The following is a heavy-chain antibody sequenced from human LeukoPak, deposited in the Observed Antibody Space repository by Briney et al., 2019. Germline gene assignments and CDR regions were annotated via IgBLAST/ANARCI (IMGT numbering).Heavy chain of an antibody. Sequence: PGGSLRLSCAASGFTFSSNCMHWVRQSPGEGLVWVSRINTVGDKSNYVDSVKGRFTISRDNAKDTLFLQMDSLRVEDTAVYFCTRVSSGRADPFDFWGEGTLGSVSS. V-gene: IGHV3-74*01. CDR1: GFTFSSNC. CDR2: INTVGDKS. CDR3: TRVSSGRADPFDF. J-gene: IGHJ4*02. D-gene: IGHD3-10*01.